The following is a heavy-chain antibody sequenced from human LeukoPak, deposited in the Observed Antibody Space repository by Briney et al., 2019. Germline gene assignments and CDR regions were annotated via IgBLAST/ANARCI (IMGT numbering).Heavy chain of an antibody. Sequence: GASVKVSCKASGYTFTSYYMHWVRQAPGQGLEWMGIINPSGGSTSYAQKFQGRVTMTRDMSTSTVYMELSSLRSEDTAVYYCAGGDYYDSSGYAARRGDYWGQGTLVTVSS. D-gene: IGHD3-22*01. J-gene: IGHJ4*02. V-gene: IGHV1-46*01. CDR1: GYTFTSYY. CDR3: AGGDYYDSSGYAARRGDY. CDR2: INPSGGST.